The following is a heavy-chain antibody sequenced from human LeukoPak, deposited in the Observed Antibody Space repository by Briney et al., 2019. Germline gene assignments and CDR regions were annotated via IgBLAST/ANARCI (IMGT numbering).Heavy chain of an antibody. CDR2: ISSSGSTI. V-gene: IGHV3-11*01. CDR1: GFTFSDYY. J-gene: IGHJ4*02. D-gene: IGHD5-12*01. Sequence: GGSLRLSCAASGFTFSDYYMSWIRQAPGKGLEWVSYISSSGSTIYYADSVKGRFAISRDNAKNSLYLQMNSLRAEDTAVYYCARDGGSGYDFEGYFDYWGQGTLVTVSS. CDR3: ARDGGSGYDFEGYFDY.